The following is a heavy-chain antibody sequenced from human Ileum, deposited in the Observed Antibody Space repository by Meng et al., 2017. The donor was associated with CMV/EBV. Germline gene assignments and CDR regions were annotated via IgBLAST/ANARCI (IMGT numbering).Heavy chain of an antibody. CDR1: GGSISSGTYY. J-gene: IGHJ5*02. Sequence: QVQLQESGPGLVTPSETLSLTCTVPGGSISSGTYYWAWIRQSPGKGLEWIGSIYYSGSTYDNPSLKSRVTMSVDTFKNQFSLKLTSVTAADTAVYYCAGDWGPYSSRGYFDPWGQGTLVTVSS. D-gene: IGHD6-13*01. CDR3: AGDWGPYSSRGYFDP. V-gene: IGHV4-39*07. CDR2: IYYSGST.